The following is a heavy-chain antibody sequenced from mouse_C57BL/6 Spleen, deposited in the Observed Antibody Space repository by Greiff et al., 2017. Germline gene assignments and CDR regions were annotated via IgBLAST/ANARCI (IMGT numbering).Heavy chain of an antibody. CDR3: ARRGYYGSSLYYFDY. J-gene: IGHJ2*01. V-gene: IGHV1-69*01. CDR1: GYTFASYW. Sequence: QVQLQQPGAELVMPGASVTLSCKASGYTFASYWMHWVKQRPGQGLEWIGEIDPSDSYTNYNQKFKGKSTLTVDKSSSTAYMQLSSLTSEDSAVYYCARRGYYGSSLYYFDYWGQGTTLTVSS. CDR2: IDPSDSYT. D-gene: IGHD1-1*01.